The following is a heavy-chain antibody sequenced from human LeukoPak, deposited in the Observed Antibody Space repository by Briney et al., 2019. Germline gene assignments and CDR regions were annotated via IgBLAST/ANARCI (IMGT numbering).Heavy chain of an antibody. V-gene: IGHV1-2*02. CDR1: GGTFTGYY. D-gene: IGHD6-6*01. CDR3: ARGRTSSSSRYFDL. Sequence: VSVKVSCKASGGTFTGYYMHWVRQAPGQGLEWMGWINPNSGGTNYAQKFQGRVAMTRDTSISTAYMELSRLRSDDTAVYYCARGRTSSSSRYFDLWGRGTLVTVSS. J-gene: IGHJ2*01. CDR2: INPNSGGT.